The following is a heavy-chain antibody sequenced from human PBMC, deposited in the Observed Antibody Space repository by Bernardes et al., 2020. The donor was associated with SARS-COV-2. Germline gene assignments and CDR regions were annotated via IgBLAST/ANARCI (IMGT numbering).Heavy chain of an antibody. CDR2: ISGSGGST. V-gene: IGHV3-23*01. Sequence: GTDRLMSAASGFTFSSYALSWVRQAPGKGLEWVSAISGSGGSTYYADSVKGRFTISRDNSKNTLYLQMNSLRAEDTAVYYCASSIYDSSGYYHDAFDIWGQGTMVTVSS. J-gene: IGHJ3*02. D-gene: IGHD3-22*01. CDR1: GFTFSSYA. CDR3: ASSIYDSSGYYHDAFDI.